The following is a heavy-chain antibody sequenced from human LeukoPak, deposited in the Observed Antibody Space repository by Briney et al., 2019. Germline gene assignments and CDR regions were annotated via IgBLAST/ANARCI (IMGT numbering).Heavy chain of an antibody. CDR1: GFTFSSYS. J-gene: IGHJ4*02. Sequence: GGSLRLSCAASGFTFSSYSMNWVRQAPGKGLEWVSSISSSSSYIYYADSVKGRFTISGDNAKNSLYLQMNSLRAEDTAVYYCARGRRGYSYGYGYWGRGTPVTVSS. D-gene: IGHD5-18*01. CDR3: ARGRRGYSYGYGY. V-gene: IGHV3-21*01. CDR2: ISSSSSYI.